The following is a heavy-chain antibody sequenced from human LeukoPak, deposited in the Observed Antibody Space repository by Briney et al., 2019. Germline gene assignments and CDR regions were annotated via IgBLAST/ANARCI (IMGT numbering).Heavy chain of an antibody. J-gene: IGHJ5*02. Sequence: PGGSLRLSRAASGFTVSSNSMTWVRQAPGKGLEWVSVIYSGGTTYYADSVKGRFTISRDNSKNTLYLQMNSLRLEDTAVYYCASSSWSRSNWFDPWGQGTLVTVSS. CDR3: ASSSWSRSNWFDP. D-gene: IGHD6-13*01. CDR1: GFTVSSNS. V-gene: IGHV3-66*02. CDR2: IYSGGTT.